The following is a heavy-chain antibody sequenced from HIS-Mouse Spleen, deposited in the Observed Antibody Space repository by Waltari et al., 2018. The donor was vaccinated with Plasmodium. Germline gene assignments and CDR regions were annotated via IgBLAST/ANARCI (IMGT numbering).Heavy chain of an antibody. CDR2: SSSSSSYI. CDR3: AREDILTGYYNDYWYFDL. J-gene: IGHJ2*01. D-gene: IGHD3-9*01. V-gene: IGHV3-21*01. CDR1: GLTLSPFR. Sequence: EVQLVESGVGLVKPGGPLRLPCAASGLTLSPFRRNWLRRAPGKGFEWVSASSSSSSYIYYADSVKGRCTICRDNAKNSLYLQMNSLRAEGTAVYYCAREDILTGYYNDYWYFDLWGRGTLVTVSS.